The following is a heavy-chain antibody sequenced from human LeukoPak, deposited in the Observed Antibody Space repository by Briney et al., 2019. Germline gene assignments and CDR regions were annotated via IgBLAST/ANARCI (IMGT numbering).Heavy chain of an antibody. CDR3: ARVKYGCSSTSCYFWFDP. D-gene: IGHD2-2*01. V-gene: IGHV4-59*01. Sequence: PSETLSLTCTVSGGSISSYYWSWIRQPPGKGLEWIGYIYYSGSTNYNPSLKSRVTISVDTSKNQFSLKLSSVTAADTAVYYCARVKYGCSSTSCYFWFDPWGQRTLVTVSS. CDR2: IYYSGST. CDR1: GGSISSYY. J-gene: IGHJ5*02.